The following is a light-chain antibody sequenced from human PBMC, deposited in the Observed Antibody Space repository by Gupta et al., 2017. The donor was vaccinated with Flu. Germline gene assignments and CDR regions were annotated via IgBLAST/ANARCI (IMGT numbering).Light chain of an antibody. CDR2: QVS. CDR1: QSSVYTGGSTV. V-gene: IGKV2-30*01. J-gene: IGKJ4*02. CDR3: MQGAHWPWA. Sequence: CTSSQSSVYTGGSTVLHWFQQKPGQAPRRLIYQVSHRDSGVPARFSGSGSGTDFTLNISRVEAEDVGIYFCMQGAHWPWAFGEGTKVEIK.